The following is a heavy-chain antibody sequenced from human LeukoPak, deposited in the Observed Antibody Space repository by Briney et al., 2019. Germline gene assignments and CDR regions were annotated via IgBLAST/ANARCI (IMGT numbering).Heavy chain of an antibody. D-gene: IGHD5-24*01. Sequence: SETLSLTCTVSGGSISWTSYYWGWIRQPPGKGLELIGRFYYNASTYYSPSLKSRPTISAETSANHFSLKLSSVTAADTAVFSCPRHGMATIVNWGQGTLVTVSS. CDR1: GGSISWTSYY. J-gene: IGHJ4*02. CDR3: PRHGMATIVN. V-gene: IGHV4-39*01. CDR2: FYYNAST.